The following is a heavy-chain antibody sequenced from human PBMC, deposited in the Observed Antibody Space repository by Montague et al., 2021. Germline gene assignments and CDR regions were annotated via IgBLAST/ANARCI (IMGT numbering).Heavy chain of an antibody. CDR3: ARIGGCCSTTNPYGMDV. Sequence: SVKVSCKASGYMFSNYGISWVRQVPGQGLEWMGWISPYNGNTDYAQKLQGRVTITTDTSTSTASMELRSLTSDDTAVYYCARIGGCCSTTNPYGMDVWGQGTPVTVFS. CDR2: ISPYNGNT. V-gene: IGHV1-18*01. CDR1: GYMFSNYG. J-gene: IGHJ6*02. D-gene: IGHD2-2*01.